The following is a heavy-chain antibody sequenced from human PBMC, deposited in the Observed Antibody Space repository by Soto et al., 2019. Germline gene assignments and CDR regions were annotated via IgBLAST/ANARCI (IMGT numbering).Heavy chain of an antibody. CDR3: ARSRYYDTLDFEH. CDR1: GGSISTSVYY. D-gene: IGHD3-22*01. V-gene: IGHV4-39*01. Sequence: TSETLSLTCTVSGGSISTSVYYWGWIRQPPGRGLEWMANIYYSGSAYYNPSLKSRVSTSVDTSKNQFSLKLRSVTAADTAIYYCARSRYYDTLDFEHWGQGTLVTVS. J-gene: IGHJ4*02. CDR2: IYYSGSA.